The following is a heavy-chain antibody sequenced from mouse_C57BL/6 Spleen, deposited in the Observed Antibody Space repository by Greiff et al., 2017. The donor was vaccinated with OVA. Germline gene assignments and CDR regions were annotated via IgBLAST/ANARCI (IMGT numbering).Heavy chain of an antibody. CDR2: IHPYRGSP. D-gene: IGHD1-1*01. CDR1: GYTFTSYW. J-gene: IGHJ3*01. Sequence: VQLQQPGPELVKPGASVKLSCKASGYTFTSYWMHWVKQRPGRGLEWIGMIHPYRGSPNYNEKFKGKATLTVDKSSSPAYMQLSSLTSEDSADYGCARKGVAMIDHFAYWGKGTLVTVSA. V-gene: IGHV1-64*01. CDR3: ARKGVAMIDHFAY.